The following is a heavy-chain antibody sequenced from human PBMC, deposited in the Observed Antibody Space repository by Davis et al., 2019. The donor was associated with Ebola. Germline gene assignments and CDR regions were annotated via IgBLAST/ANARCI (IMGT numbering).Heavy chain of an antibody. V-gene: IGHV3-48*02. CDR2: ISSSSSTI. CDR3: AREQIVGATGFDY. J-gene: IGHJ4*02. Sequence: GESLKISCPVSGIYFSHAWMNWVRQAPGKGLEWVSYISSSSSTIYYADSVKGRFTISRDNAKNSLYLQMNSLRDEDTAVYYCAREQIVGATGFDYWGQGTLVTVSS. CDR1: GIYFSHAW. D-gene: IGHD1-26*01.